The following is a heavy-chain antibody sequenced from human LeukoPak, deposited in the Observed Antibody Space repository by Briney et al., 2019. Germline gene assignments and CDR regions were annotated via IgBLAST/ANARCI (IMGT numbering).Heavy chain of an antibody. Sequence: SETLSLTCTVSGGSIGSYYWSWIRQPPGKGLEWIGYIYYSGSTNYNPSLKSRVTISVDTSKNQFSLKLSSVTAADTAVYYCARGMVRGVDYWGQGTLVTVSS. D-gene: IGHD3-10*01. J-gene: IGHJ4*02. CDR1: GGSIGSYY. CDR3: ARGMVRGVDY. V-gene: IGHV4-59*01. CDR2: IYYSGST.